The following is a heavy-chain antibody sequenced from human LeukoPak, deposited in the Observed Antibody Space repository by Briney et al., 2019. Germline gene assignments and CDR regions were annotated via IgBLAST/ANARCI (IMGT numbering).Heavy chain of an antibody. J-gene: IGHJ4*02. CDR1: GYSFTSYW. CDR2: IYPGDSDT. CDR3: ARRAQGYCSSTSCYHFDY. Sequence: GESLKISCKVSGYSFTSYWIGWVRQMPGKGLEWMGIIYPGDSDTRYSPSFQGQVTISADKSISTAYLQWSSLKASDTAMYYCARRAQGYCSSTSCYHFDYWGQGTLVTVSS. D-gene: IGHD2-2*01. V-gene: IGHV5-51*01.